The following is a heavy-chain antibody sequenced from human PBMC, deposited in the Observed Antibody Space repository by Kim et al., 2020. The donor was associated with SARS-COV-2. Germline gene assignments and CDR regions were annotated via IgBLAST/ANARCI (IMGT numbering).Heavy chain of an antibody. CDR2: ISAASIFI. CDR1: GFTFSDYH. V-gene: IGHV3-11*06. Sequence: GGSLRLSCAASGFTFSDYHMSWVRQAPGKGLEWVAYISAASIFIHHADSVKGRFIISRDNSKHSLYLQMNSMRDEDTAIYYCARDSNYGGTFDYWGQGALVTVSS. J-gene: IGHJ4*02. D-gene: IGHD4-17*01. CDR3: ARDSNYGGTFDY.